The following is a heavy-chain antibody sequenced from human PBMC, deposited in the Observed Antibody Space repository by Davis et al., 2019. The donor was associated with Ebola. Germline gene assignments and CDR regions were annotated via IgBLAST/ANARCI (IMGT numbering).Heavy chain of an antibody. Sequence: PSETLSLTCTISGASVSSIAYYWSWIRQPPGKGLEWIGYIYYNGNTNYNSSLESRVTISVDTSKNQVSLRLSSVTAADTAMYYCASGPDLVAILSHWGQGSLVTVSS. CDR3: ASGPDLVAILSH. J-gene: IGHJ4*02. V-gene: IGHV4-61*08. D-gene: IGHD5-12*01. CDR1: GASVSSIAYY. CDR2: IYYNGNT.